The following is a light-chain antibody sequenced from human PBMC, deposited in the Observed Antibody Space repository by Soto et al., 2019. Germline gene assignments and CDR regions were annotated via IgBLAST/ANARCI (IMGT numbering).Light chain of an antibody. CDR3: QSNDNGLSGSDV. Sequence: QSFLTQPPSVSLAPGQRVTISCTGSSSNIGAGYDVNLYQQLPETAPKLLIFGDSNRPSGVPDRFSGSKSGTSASLVITGLQADDEADYYCQSNDNGLSGSDVFGTGTKVTVL. V-gene: IGLV1-40*01. CDR2: GDS. CDR1: SSNIGAGYD. J-gene: IGLJ1*01.